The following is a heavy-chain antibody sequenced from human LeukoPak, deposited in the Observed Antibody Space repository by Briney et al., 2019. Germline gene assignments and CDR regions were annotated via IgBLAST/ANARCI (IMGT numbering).Heavy chain of an antibody. CDR2: IKQDGSEK. Sequence: GGSLRLSCAASGFTFSSYWMSWVRQAPGKGLEWVANIKQDGSEKYSLDFVKGRFTISRDNAKNSLYMQMNSLRAEDTAVYYCARVMSASVWRSYGSYYYYYYMDIWGKGTTVTVSS. CDR1: GFTFSSYW. V-gene: IGHV3-7*01. J-gene: IGHJ6*03. D-gene: IGHD3-16*01. CDR3: ARVMSASVWRSYGSYYYYYYMDI.